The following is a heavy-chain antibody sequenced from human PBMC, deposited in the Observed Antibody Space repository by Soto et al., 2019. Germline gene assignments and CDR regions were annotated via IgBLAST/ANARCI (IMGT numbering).Heavy chain of an antibody. V-gene: IGHV4-34*01. CDR2: INQGGST. CDR3: APVRNFDKLFSL. Sequence: SETLSLTCAVYGGSFSNYYWSWIRQPPGKGLEWIGEINQGGSTTYNPSLKSRVTMSLDTSKSQYFLKLNSVTAADTAVYYCAPVRNFDKLFSLWGQGTPVTVSS. J-gene: IGHJ4*02. CDR1: GGSFSNYY. D-gene: IGHD3-9*01.